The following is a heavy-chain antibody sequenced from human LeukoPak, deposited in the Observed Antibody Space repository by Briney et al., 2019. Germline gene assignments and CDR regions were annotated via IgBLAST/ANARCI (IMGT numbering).Heavy chain of an antibody. CDR2: IWYDGSNK. Sequence: PGGSLRLSCAASGFTFSSYGMHWVRQAPGKGLEWVAVIWYDGSNKYYADSVKGRFTISRDNSKNTLYLQMNSLRAEDTAVYYCAKDYETVTTFVDYWGQGNLVTVSS. CDR3: AKDYETVTTFVDY. CDR1: GFTFSSYG. V-gene: IGHV3-33*06. J-gene: IGHJ4*02. D-gene: IGHD4-17*01.